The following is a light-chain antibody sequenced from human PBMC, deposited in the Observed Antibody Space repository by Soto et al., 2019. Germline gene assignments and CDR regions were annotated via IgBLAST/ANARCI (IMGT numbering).Light chain of an antibody. CDR3: HQYDHWPQT. V-gene: IGKV3-15*01. J-gene: IGKJ1*01. Sequence: EVVMTQSAATLPVSPGERATLSCGASQSVRSYLAWYQQEPGQAPRLLIHGAFTRAPGIPARFGGSGSGTDFTLTISSLQSEDFAVYYCHQYDHWPQTFGQGTKVDIK. CDR1: QSVRSY. CDR2: GAF.